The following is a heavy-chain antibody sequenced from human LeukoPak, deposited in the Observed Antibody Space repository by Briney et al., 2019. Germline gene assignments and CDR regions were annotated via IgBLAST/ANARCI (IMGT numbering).Heavy chain of an antibody. V-gene: IGHV3-48*02. D-gene: IGHD6-13*01. CDR2: ISSGGSLI. Sequence: GGSLRPSCAASGFTFSTSNMNWVRQAPGKGLEWVSYISSGGSLIHYADSVRGRFTISRDNAKNSLYLQMNSLRDGDTAVYYCTRDSPGDLAAAGTAFDNWGQGTLVSVSS. CDR1: GFTFSTSN. CDR3: TRDSPGDLAAAGTAFDN. J-gene: IGHJ4*02.